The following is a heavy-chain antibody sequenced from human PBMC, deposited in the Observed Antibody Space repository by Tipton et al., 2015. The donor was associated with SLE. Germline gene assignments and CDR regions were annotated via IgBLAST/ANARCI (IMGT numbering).Heavy chain of an antibody. V-gene: IGHV4-39*01. J-gene: IGHJ3*02. Sequence: LSLTCTVSGGSISSSSYYWGWIRQPPGKGLEWIGSIYYSGSTYYNPSLRSRVTISVDTSKNQFSLKVSSVTAADTAVYYCARQGDGSGSYYYAFDIWGQGTMVTLSS. D-gene: IGHD3-10*01. CDR2: IYYSGST. CDR3: ARQGDGSGSYYYAFDI. CDR1: GGSISSSSYY.